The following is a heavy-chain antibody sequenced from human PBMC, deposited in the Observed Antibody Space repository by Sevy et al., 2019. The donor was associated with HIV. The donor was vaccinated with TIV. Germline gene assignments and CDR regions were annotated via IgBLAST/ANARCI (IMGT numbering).Heavy chain of an antibody. CDR2: IKQDGSEK. CDR3: ARNVGRGYDFWSGYPYYYYYGMDV. J-gene: IGHJ6*02. D-gene: IGHD3-3*01. CDR1: GFTFSSYW. V-gene: IGHV3-7*01. Sequence: GGSLRLSCAASGFTFSSYWMSWVRQAPGKGLEWVANIKQDGSEKYYVDSVKGRFTISRDNAKNSLYLQMNSLRAEDTVVYYCARNVGRGYDFWSGYPYYYYYGMDVWGQGTTVTVSS.